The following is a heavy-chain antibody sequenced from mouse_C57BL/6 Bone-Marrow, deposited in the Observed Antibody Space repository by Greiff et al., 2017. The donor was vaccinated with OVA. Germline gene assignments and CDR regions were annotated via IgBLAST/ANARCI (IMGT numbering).Heavy chain of an antibody. CDR2: ISYDGSN. D-gene: IGHD1-2*01. J-gene: IGHJ3*01. CDR1: GYSITSGYY. CDR3: ARDHGRAWFAY. Sequence: ESGPGLVKPSQSLSLTCSVTGYSITSGYYWNWIRQFPGNKLEWMGYISYDGSNNYNPSLKNRISITRDTSKNQFFLKLNSVTTEDTATYYCARDHGRAWFAYWGQGTLVTVSA. V-gene: IGHV3-6*01.